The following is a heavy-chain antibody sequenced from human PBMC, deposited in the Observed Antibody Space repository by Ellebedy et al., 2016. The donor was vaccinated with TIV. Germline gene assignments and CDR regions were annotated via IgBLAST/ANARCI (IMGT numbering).Heavy chain of an antibody. CDR1: GASISSYY. D-gene: IGHD2-2*01. Sequence: ESLKISXTVSGASISSYYWSWIRQPPGKGLEWIGEINHSGSTNYNPSLKSRVTISVDTSKNQLSLKLSSVTAADTAVYYCARGARYCSSTSCYRTYYMNVWGKGTTVTVSS. V-gene: IGHV4-34*01. CDR2: INHSGST. CDR3: ARGARYCSSTSCYRTYYMNV. J-gene: IGHJ6*03.